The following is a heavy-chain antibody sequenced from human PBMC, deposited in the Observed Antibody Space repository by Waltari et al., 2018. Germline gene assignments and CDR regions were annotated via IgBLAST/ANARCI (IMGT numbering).Heavy chain of an antibody. V-gene: IGHV4-34*01. J-gene: IGHJ6*02. D-gene: IGHD2-8*02. CDR3: VRLEDCTGPGGNCYSGDSFALDV. CDR2: INNGPSI. CDR1: GGSLRCYY. Sequence: ETLSLTCAVHGGSLRCYYWGWVRQPPGKGLEWIGEINNGPSINHNPSLRSRVTLSIDTSKNQFTLKLNSVTAADTGVYYCVRLEDCTGPGGNCYSGDSFALDVWGQGTTVNVSS.